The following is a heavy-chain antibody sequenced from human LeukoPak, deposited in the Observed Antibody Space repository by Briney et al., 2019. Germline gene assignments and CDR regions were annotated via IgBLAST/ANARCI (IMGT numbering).Heavy chain of an antibody. D-gene: IGHD2-15*01. CDR2: IKEDGREK. Sequence: GGSLRLSCAASGFTFSRHWMSWVRQAPGKGLEWVANIKEDGREKKYVDSVKDRFTISRDNTKNSVYLQMSGLRVDDTAIYYCARDKEGGSNDHWGQGALVTVSS. V-gene: IGHV3-7*01. CDR3: ARDKEGGSNDH. CDR1: GFTFSRHW. J-gene: IGHJ4*02.